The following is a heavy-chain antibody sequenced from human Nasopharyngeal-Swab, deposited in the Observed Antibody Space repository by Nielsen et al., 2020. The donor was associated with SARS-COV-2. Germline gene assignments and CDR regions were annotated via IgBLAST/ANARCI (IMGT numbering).Heavy chain of an antibody. D-gene: IGHD3-16*01. CDR1: GFTFSSYG. CDR3: AKEGDSGVLNS. J-gene: IGHJ4*02. Sequence: LSLTCAASGFTFSSYGMHWVRQAPGKGLEWVAFIRYDGGKQDYAGSVKGRFTISRDNSKNILYLQMNSLRPEDTAVYYCAKEGDSGVLNSWVQGTLVTVSS. CDR2: IRYDGGKQ. V-gene: IGHV3-30*02.